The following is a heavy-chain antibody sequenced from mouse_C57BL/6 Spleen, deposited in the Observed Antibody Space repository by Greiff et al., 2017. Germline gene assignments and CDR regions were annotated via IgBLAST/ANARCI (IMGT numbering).Heavy chain of an antibody. J-gene: IGHJ2*01. CDR2: IYPSDSET. D-gene: IGHD1-1*01. Sequence: VQLQQPGAELVRPGSSVKLSCKASGYTFTSYWMDWVKQRPGQGLEWIGNIYPSDSETNYNQKFKDKATLTVDKSSSTAYMQLRSLTSEDSAVYYCARSSYYGSSYGYFDYWGQGTTLTVSS. CDR1: GYTFTSYW. V-gene: IGHV1-61*01. CDR3: ARSSYYGSSYGYFDY.